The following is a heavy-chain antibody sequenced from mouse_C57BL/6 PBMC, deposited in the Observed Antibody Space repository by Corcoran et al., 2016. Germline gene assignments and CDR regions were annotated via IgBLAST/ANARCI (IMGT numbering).Heavy chain of an antibody. Sequence: VQLQQSGPELVKPGASVKISCKASGYAFSSYWMNWVKQRPGKGLEWIGQIYPGDGDTNYNGKFKGKATLTADKSSSTAYMQLSSLTSEDSAVYFCARSGPYRNSFAYWGQGTLVTVSA. CDR1: GYAFSSYW. D-gene: IGHD2-5*01. J-gene: IGHJ3*01. V-gene: IGHV1-80*01. CDR3: ARSGPYRNSFAY. CDR2: IYPGDGDT.